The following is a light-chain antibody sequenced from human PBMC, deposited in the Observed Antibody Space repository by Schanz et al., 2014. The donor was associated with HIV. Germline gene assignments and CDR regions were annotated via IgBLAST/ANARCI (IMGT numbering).Light chain of an antibody. CDR2: DTS. CDR1: TGAVTSGHY. V-gene: IGLV7-46*01. Sequence: QAVVTQEPSMTVSPGGTVTLTCGSSTGAVTSGHYPYWFQQKPGQAPRTLIFDTSIKHSWTPARFSGSLLGGKAALTLSGAQPEDEAEYYCLLSYSGARLVRFGGGTKLTVL. J-gene: IGLJ2*01. CDR3: LLSYSGARLVR.